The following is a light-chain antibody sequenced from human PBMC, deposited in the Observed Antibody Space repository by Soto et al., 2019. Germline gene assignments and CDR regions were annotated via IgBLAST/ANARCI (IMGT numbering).Light chain of an antibody. J-gene: IGKJ2*01. V-gene: IGKV1-9*01. CDR3: QQVNSYPPT. Sequence: DIQLTQSPSFLSASVGDRVTITCRASQGISSHLAWYQQIPGKGPKLLIYAASTLQSGVPSRFSGSGSGTEFTLAISSLQPEDFATYYCQQVNSYPPTFGQGTKLEIK. CDR1: QGISSH. CDR2: AAS.